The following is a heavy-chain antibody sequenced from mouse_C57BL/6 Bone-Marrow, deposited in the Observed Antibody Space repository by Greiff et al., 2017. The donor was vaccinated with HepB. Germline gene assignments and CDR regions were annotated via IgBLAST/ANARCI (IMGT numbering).Heavy chain of an antibody. CDR1: GYTFTSYW. D-gene: IGHD2-3*01. Sequence: QVQLQQPGAELVKPGASVKMSCKASGYTFTSYWITWVKQRPGQGLEWIGDIYPGSGSTNYNEKFKSKATLTVDTSSSTAYMQLSSLTSEDSAVYYCARCGYYAGLYAMDYWGQGTSVTVSS. J-gene: IGHJ4*01. CDR3: ARCGYYAGLYAMDY. V-gene: IGHV1-55*01. CDR2: IYPGSGST.